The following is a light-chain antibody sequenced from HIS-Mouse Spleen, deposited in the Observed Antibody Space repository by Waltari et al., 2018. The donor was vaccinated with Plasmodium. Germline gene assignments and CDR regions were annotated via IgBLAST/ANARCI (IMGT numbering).Light chain of an antibody. V-gene: IGKV2-28*01. CDR3: MQALQTPLIT. CDR2: FGS. J-gene: IGKJ5*01. CDR1: QSLMHSNGYNY. Sequence: DIVMTQSPLSLPVIPGEPASISCRSSQSLMHSNGYNYLDWYLQKPGQSPQLLIYFGSNRDYGVPDRFSGSGSGTDFTLKISRVEAEDVGVYYCMQALQTPLITFGQGTRLEIK.